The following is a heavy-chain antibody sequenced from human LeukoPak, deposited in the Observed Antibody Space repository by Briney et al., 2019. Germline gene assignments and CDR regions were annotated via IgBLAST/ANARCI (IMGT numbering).Heavy chain of an antibody. J-gene: IGHJ4*02. D-gene: IGHD5-18*01. CDR2: IYAGDST. CDR3: ARVDTAMVNFDY. CDR1: GFTVSSSY. V-gene: IGHV3-53*01. Sequence: GGSLRLSCAASGFTVSSSYIGWVRQAPGKGLEWVSVIYAGDSTYYADSVKGRFIISRDNSKNTVYLQMDSLRAEDTAVYYCARVDTAMVNFDYWGQGTLVTVSS.